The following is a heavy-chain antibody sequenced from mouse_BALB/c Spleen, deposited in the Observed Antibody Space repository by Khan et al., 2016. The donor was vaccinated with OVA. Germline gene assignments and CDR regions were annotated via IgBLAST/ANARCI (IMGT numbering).Heavy chain of an antibody. CDR1: GFTFSSYS. CDR3: ASHLTGSVAY. CDR2: ISSDGDYT. J-gene: IGHJ3*01. V-gene: IGHV5-6*01. Sequence: EVELVESGGDLVKPGGSLKLSCAASGFTFSSYSMSWVRQTPDKRLEWVATISSDGDYTSFPDSVKGRFTISRDNAKNTLNMQMSSLKSEDTALYYCASHLTGSVAYWGQGTLVTVSA.